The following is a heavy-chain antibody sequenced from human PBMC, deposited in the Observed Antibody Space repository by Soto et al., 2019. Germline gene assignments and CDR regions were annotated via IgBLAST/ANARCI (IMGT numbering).Heavy chain of an antibody. Sequence: QVRLVQSGTEVKKPGASVKVSCQASGYMFTSYYIHWVRQAPGQGLEWVGIINPSGGKTRSAQNFQGRVTMSSDSSTNTDYMELSGLQSDDTAVYYCARDLKGRRLVTYYSYCGMDVWGQGTTVTVS. CDR3: ARDLKGRRLVTYYSYCGMDV. J-gene: IGHJ6*02. V-gene: IGHV1-46*01. CDR2: INPSGGKT. D-gene: IGHD5-18*01. CDR1: GYMFTSYY.